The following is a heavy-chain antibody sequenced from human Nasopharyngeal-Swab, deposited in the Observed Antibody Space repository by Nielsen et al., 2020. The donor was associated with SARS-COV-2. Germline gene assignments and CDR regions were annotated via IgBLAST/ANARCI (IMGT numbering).Heavy chain of an antibody. V-gene: IGHV3-30*18. Sequence: GGSLRLSCAASGFTFSSYGMHWVRQAPGKGLEWVAVISYDGSNKYYADSVKGRFTISRDNSKNTLYLQMNSLRAEDTAVHYCAKATGGFGMDVWGQGTTVTVSS. D-gene: IGHD3-10*01. CDR2: ISYDGSNK. CDR1: GFTFSSYG. CDR3: AKATGGFGMDV. J-gene: IGHJ6*02.